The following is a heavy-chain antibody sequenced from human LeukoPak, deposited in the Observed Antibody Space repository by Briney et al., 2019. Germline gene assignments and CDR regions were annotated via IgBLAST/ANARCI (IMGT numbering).Heavy chain of an antibody. J-gene: IGHJ4*02. V-gene: IGHV4-39*01. D-gene: IGHD1-26*01. CDR3: EIDSGDHRVVY. CDR2: IYYDGST. Sequence: SETLSLTCTVSGGSISSSSYYWGWARQPPGKGLEWIGSIYYDGSTHHNPSLKSRVTISADRSKNRYSLRLSSVTAADTAVYYCEIDSGDHRVVYWGQGTLVTVSS. CDR1: GGSISSSSYY.